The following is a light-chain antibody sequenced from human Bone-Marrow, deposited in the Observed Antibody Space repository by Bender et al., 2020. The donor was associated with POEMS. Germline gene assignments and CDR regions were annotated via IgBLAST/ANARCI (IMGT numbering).Light chain of an antibody. J-gene: IGLJ1*01. CDR3: QSYDSSLRGYV. V-gene: IGLV1-40*01. Sequence: QSVLTQPPSVSGTPGQRVTISCSGSGSNIGGYPVNWYKHLPGTAPKLLISENKNRPSGVPDRFSGSKSGTSASLAITGLQAEDEADYYCQSYDSSLRGYVFGTGTTVTVL. CDR2: ENK. CDR1: GSNIGGYP.